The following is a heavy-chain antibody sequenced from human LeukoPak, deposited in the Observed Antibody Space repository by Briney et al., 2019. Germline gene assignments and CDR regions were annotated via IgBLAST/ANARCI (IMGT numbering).Heavy chain of an antibody. CDR1: GFTLSRYD. CDR2: IGTAGDT. Sequence: QSGGSLRLSCAASGFTLSRYDMHWVRQATGKGLEWVSTIGTAGDTYYPGSVKGRFTISRENAKNSLYLQMNSLRAEDTAAYYCARGSNGWYYFDDWGQGTLVTVSS. V-gene: IGHV3-13*01. D-gene: IGHD6-19*01. CDR3: ARGSNGWYYFDD. J-gene: IGHJ4*02.